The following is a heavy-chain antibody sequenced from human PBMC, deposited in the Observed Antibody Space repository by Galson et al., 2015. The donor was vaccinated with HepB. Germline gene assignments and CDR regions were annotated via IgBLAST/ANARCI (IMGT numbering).Heavy chain of an antibody. CDR1: GFTFSTYS. CDR2: ISSSSSSI. D-gene: IGHD4-11*01. Sequence: SLRLSCAASGFTFSTYSMNWVRQAPGKGLEWVSYISSSSSSIYYADSVKGRFTISRDNAKNSLYLQMNSLRDEDTAVYYCAKEGRGLTDYSLPHYYSGMDVWGQGTTVTVSS. CDR3: AKEGRGLTDYSLPHYYSGMDV. V-gene: IGHV3-48*02. J-gene: IGHJ6*02.